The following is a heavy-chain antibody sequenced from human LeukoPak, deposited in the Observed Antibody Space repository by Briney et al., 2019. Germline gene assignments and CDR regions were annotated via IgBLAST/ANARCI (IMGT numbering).Heavy chain of an antibody. CDR3: VRLRRNSDRSGFYYYYDY. D-gene: IGHD3-22*01. J-gene: IGHJ4*02. CDR1: GYTFSDFS. V-gene: IGHV3-21*01. CDR2: ISVRSNYR. Sequence: GGCLRLSCAASGYTFSDFSVNWVRPAPGKGLECVSSISVRSNYRYYADSVRGRFSISRDDARKSLYLQINSLRDEDTAVYYCVRLRRNSDRSGFYYYYDYWGQGTLVTVSS.